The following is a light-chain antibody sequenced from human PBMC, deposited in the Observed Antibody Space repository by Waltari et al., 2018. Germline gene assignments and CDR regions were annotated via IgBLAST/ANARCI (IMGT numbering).Light chain of an antibody. CDR3: CSFTSRSTWV. CDR2: DVS. Sequence: QSALTQPASVSGSPGQSITISCTGTSSDVGGYNYVSWYQQHPDKVPKLLIFDVSNRPSGVSNRFASSKSGNTASLTISVLQAEDESDYYCCSFTSRSTWVFGGGTKLTVL. CDR1: SSDVGGYNY. J-gene: IGLJ3*02. V-gene: IGLV2-14*01.